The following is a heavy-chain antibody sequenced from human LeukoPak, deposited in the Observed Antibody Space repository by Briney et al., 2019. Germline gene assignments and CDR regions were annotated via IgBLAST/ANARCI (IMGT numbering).Heavy chain of an antibody. CDR1: GYTFTGYY. CDR2: INPNSGGT. CDR3: ARVSASPFYGDSLGIDYYYGMDV. D-gene: IGHD4-17*01. J-gene: IGHJ6*02. V-gene: IGHV1-2*04. Sequence: GASVKVSCKASGYTFTGYYMHWVRQAPGQGLEWMGWINPNSGGTNYAQKFQGWVTMTRDTSISTAYMELSRLRSDDTAVYYCARVSASPFYGDSLGIDYYYGMDVWGQGTTVTVSS.